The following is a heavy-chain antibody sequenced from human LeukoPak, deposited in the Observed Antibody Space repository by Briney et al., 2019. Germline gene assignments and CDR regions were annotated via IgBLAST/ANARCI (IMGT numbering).Heavy chain of an antibody. J-gene: IGHJ4*02. CDR1: GYTFIGYY. CDR2: INPNSGGT. Sequence: GASVKVSCKASGYTFIGYYLHWVRQAPGQGLEWMGWINPNSGGTNYAQKLQGRVTMTTDTSTSTAYMELRSLRSDDTAVYYCARMTDFTTYYYDSSGYSLFDYWGQGTLVTVSS. V-gene: IGHV1-2*02. D-gene: IGHD3-22*01. CDR3: ARMTDFTTYYYDSSGYSLFDY.